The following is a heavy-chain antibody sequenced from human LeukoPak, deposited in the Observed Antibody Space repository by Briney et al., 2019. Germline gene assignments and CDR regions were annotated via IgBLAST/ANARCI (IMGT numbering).Heavy chain of an antibody. J-gene: IGHJ3*02. CDR1: GFTFDDYA. Sequence: GGSLRLSCAASGFTFDDYAMHWVRQAPGKGLEWVSGISWNSGSIGYADSVKGRFTISRDNAKNPLYLQMNSLRAEDMALHYCAKGGYYYDSSGHAFDIWGQGTMVTVSS. CDR3: AKGGYYYDSSGHAFDI. CDR2: ISWNSGSI. D-gene: IGHD3-22*01. V-gene: IGHV3-9*03.